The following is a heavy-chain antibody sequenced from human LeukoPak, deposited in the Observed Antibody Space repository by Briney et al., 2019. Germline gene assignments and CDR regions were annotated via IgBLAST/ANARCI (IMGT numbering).Heavy chain of an antibody. V-gene: IGHV3-33*01. CDR1: RFTFRSYG. J-gene: IGHJ4*02. CDR2: IWYDGSNK. D-gene: IGHD3-3*01. CDR3: AREGDFWSGYYFDY. Sequence: GGSLRLSCAASRFTFRSYGMHWVRQAPGKGLEWVAVIWYDGSNKYYGDSLKGRFTISRDNSKNTLYLQMNSLRAEDTAVYYCAREGDFWSGYYFDYWGQGTLVTVSS.